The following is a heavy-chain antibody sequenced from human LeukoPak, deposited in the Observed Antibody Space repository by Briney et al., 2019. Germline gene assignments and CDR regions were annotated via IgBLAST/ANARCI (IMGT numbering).Heavy chain of an antibody. V-gene: IGHV3-33*01. CDR3: ARDGCGGDCYLADY. CDR1: GFIFSSYG. J-gene: IGHJ4*02. CDR2: IWYDGSKK. D-gene: IGHD2-21*02. Sequence: GGSLRLSCAASGFIFSSYGMHWVRQAPGKGLEWVAVIWYDGSKKHHADSAKGRFTISRDNSKNTLYLQMNSLRAEDTAVYYCARDGCGGDCYLADYWGQGTLVTVSS.